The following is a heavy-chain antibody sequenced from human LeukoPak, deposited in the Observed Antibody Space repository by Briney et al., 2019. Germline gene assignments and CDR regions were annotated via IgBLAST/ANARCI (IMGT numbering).Heavy chain of an antibody. Sequence: PGGSLRLSCAASGFTFDDYGMSWVRQAPGKGLEWVSGINWNGGSTVYADSVKGRFTISRDNAKNSLYLQMNSLRVEDTALYYCARDLKRMAAVQPPEFDYRGQGTLVTVSS. V-gene: IGHV3-20*04. D-gene: IGHD6-13*01. J-gene: IGHJ4*02. CDR1: GFTFDDYG. CDR3: ARDLKRMAAVQPPEFDY. CDR2: INWNGGST.